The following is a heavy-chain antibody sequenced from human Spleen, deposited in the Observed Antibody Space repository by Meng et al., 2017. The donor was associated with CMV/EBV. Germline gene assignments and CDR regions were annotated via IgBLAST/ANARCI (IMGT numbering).Heavy chain of an antibody. CDR2: IIPILDKP. CDR3: ARDLGYCSSDSDCRTYNWFDP. V-gene: IGHV1-69*10. D-gene: IGHD2-2*01. CDR1: NSV. J-gene: IGHJ5*02. Sequence: NSVISWVRQAPGQGLEWMGGIIPILDKPNFAPKFQDRVTFTADKSTNTAYMELRSLRSEDTAVYYCARDLGYCSSDSDCRTYNWFDPWGQGTLVTVS.